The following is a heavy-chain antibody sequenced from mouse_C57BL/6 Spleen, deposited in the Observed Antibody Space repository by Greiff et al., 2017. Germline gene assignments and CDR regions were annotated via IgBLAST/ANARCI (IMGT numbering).Heavy chain of an antibody. D-gene: IGHD1-3*01. Sequence: QVQLQQPGAELVKPGASVKMSCKASGYTFTSYWITWVKQRPGQGLAWIGDIYPGSGSTNYNEKFKSKATLPVDTSSSTAYMQLSSLTSEDSAVYYCAREGGSLDDWGKGTTLTVSS. J-gene: IGHJ2*01. V-gene: IGHV1-55*01. CDR2: IYPGSGST. CDR3: AREGGSLDD. CDR1: GYTFTSYW.